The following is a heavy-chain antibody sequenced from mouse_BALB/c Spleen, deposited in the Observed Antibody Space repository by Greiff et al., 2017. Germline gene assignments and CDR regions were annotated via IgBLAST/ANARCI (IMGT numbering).Heavy chain of an antibody. CDR2: IDTSDSYT. Sequence: VQLQQPGAELVMPGASVKMSCKASGYTFTDYWMHWVKQRPGQGLEWIGAIDTSDSYTSYNQKFKGKATLTVDESSSTAYMQLSSLTSEDSAVYYCARSWDGYGGAWFAYWGQGTLVTVSA. CDR3: ARSWDGYGGAWFAY. V-gene: IGHV1-69*01. D-gene: IGHD2-2*01. J-gene: IGHJ3*01. CDR1: GYTFTDYW.